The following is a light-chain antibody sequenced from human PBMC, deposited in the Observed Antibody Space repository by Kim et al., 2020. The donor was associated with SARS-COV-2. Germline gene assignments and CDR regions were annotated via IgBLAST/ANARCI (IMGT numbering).Light chain of an antibody. Sequence: QSITISCTGTSSDVGSYDYVSWYQQHPGKAPKLMIYAVSNRPSGVSNRFSGSKSANTASLTISGLQAEDEADYYCSSYTRSSTNYVFGTGTQLTVL. J-gene: IGLJ1*01. CDR1: SSDVGSYDY. CDR3: SSYTRSSTNYV. V-gene: IGLV2-14*03. CDR2: AVS.